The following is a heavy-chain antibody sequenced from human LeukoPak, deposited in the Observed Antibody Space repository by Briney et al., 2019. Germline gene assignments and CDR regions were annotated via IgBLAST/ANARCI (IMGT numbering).Heavy chain of an antibody. CDR2: ISGSGGST. D-gene: IGHD1-1*01. Sequence: GGSLRLSCVASGFTVSSNYMTWVRQAPGKGLEWVSAISGSGGSTYYADSVKGRFTISRDNSKNTLYLQMNSLRAEDTAVYYCAKASTTGTYYYYGMDVWGQGTTVTVSS. J-gene: IGHJ6*02. CDR1: GFTVSSNY. CDR3: AKASTTGTYYYYGMDV. V-gene: IGHV3-23*01.